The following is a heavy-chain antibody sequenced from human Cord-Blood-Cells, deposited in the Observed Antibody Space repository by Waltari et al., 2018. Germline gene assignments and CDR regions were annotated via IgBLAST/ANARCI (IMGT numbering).Heavy chain of an antibody. CDR1: GGSFSGYY. J-gene: IGHJ4*02. CDR2: INHSGST. Sequence: QVQLQQWGAGLLKPSETLSLTCAVYGGSFSGYYWSWIRHPPGKGLEWIGEINHSGSTNYNPSLKSRVTISVDTSKNQFSLKLSSVTAADTAVYYCARSFYSSFDYWGQGTLVTVSS. D-gene: IGHD6-13*01. CDR3: ARSFYSSFDY. V-gene: IGHV4-34*01.